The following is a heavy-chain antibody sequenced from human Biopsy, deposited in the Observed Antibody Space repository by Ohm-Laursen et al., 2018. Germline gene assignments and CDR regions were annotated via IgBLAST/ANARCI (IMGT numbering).Heavy chain of an antibody. Sequence: SSVKVSCKAPEGTFSNYGVNWVRQAPGQGLEWLGGNIPILGTGNYAHQFQDRVTVVADTPTSTATMELRSLRSDDTAVYYCATKLTGYFHHWGQGTLVIVSS. D-gene: IGHD3-9*01. CDR2: NIPILGTG. J-gene: IGHJ1*01. CDR1: EGTFSNYG. CDR3: ATKLTGYFHH. V-gene: IGHV1-69*06.